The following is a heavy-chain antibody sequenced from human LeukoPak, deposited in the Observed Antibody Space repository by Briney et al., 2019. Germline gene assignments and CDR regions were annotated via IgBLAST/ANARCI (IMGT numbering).Heavy chain of an antibody. J-gene: IGHJ5*02. D-gene: IGHD2-2*01. CDR1: GFTFSSYS. Sequence: GGSLRLSCAASGFTFSSYSMNWVRQAPGKGLEWVSSISSSISDIYYADSVKGRFTISRDNAKNSLYLQMNSLRAEDTAVSYCAREGSSPWFDPWGQGTLVTVSS. V-gene: IGHV3-21*01. CDR2: ISSSISDI. CDR3: AREGSSPWFDP.